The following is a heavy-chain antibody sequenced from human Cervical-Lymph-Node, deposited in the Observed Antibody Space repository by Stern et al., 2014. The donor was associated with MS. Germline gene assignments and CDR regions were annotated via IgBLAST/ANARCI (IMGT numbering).Heavy chain of an antibody. Sequence: EVQLVQSGAEVKKPGESLKISCKLSGYSFTIYYIAWVRQMPGKGLEWMGVIYPYDSDTTYSPSFQSPVTIPAAKSITTAYLQWSSLRASDTAMYYCARHVQGFDYWGQGTLVTVSS. CDR2: IYPYDSDT. CDR3: ARHVQGFDY. V-gene: IGHV5-51*01. CDR1: GYSFTIYY. J-gene: IGHJ4*02.